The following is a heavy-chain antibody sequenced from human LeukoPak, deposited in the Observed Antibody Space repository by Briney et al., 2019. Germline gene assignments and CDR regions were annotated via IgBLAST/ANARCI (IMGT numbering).Heavy chain of an antibody. Sequence: ASVRVSCKVSGYTLTELSMHWVRQAPGKGLEGMGGFNTEDGEKIYAQKVKGRVTMTEDRSRNTAYMEVSSLRSEDTAVYYCATDYYGSGRPVDPWGQGTLVTVSS. CDR2: FNTEDGEK. CDR1: GYTLTELS. J-gene: IGHJ5*02. V-gene: IGHV1-24*01. D-gene: IGHD3-10*01. CDR3: ATDYYGSGRPVDP.